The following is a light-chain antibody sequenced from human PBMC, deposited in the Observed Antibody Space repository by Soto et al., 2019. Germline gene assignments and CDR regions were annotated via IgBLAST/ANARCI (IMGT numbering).Light chain of an antibody. V-gene: IGLV1-44*01. CDR2: TNI. CDR1: SPNIGRNT. Sequence: QSVLTQPRSASGTPGQRVTISCSGSSPNIGRNTINWYQQVPGTAPKLLIYTNIQRPSGVPDRFSGSKSGTSASLAISGLQSEDEGDYYCATWDDSLNGVVFGGGTQLTVL. J-gene: IGLJ2*01. CDR3: ATWDDSLNGVV.